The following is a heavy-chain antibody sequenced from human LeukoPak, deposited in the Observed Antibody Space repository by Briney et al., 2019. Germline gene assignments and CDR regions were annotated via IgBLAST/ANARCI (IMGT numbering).Heavy chain of an antibody. Sequence: SETPSLTCTVSGGSISSYYWSWIRQPPGKGLEWIGYIYYSGSTNYNPSLKSRVTISVDTSKNQFSLKLSSVTAADTAVYYCARQDPFRLADFDYWGQGTLVTVSS. CDR2: IYYSGST. V-gene: IGHV4-59*08. CDR1: GGSISSYY. CDR3: ARQDPFRLADFDY. J-gene: IGHJ4*02. D-gene: IGHD6-19*01.